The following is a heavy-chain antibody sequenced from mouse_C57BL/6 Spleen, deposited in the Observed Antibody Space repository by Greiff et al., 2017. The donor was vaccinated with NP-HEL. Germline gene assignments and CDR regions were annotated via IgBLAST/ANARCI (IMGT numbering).Heavy chain of an antibody. CDR3: ARDGYSSYAMDY. D-gene: IGHD2-3*01. J-gene: IGHJ4*01. Sequence: EVQLQESGPELVKPGASVKMSCKASGYTFTDYNMHWVKQSHGKSLEWIGYINPNNGGTSYNQKFKGKATLTVNKSSSTAYMELRSLTSEDSAVYYCARDGYSSYAMDYWGQGTSVTVSS. V-gene: IGHV1-22*01. CDR1: GYTFTDYN. CDR2: INPNNGGT.